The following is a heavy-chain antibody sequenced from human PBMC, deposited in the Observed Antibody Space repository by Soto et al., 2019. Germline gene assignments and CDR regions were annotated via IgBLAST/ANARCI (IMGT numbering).Heavy chain of an antibody. CDR2: INAGNGNT. Sequence: GASVKVSCKASGYTFASYAMHWVRQAPGQGLEWMGWINAGNGNTKYSQNFQGRVTITRGTSASTAYMELSSLRSEDTAVDYCARDELVRYYYYAMDVWGQGTTVTVSS. CDR3: ARDELVRYYYYAMDV. V-gene: IGHV1-3*01. D-gene: IGHD6-6*01. J-gene: IGHJ6*02. CDR1: GYTFASYA.